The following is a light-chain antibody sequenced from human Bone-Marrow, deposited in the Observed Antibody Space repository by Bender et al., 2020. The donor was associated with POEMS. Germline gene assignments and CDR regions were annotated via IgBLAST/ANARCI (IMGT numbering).Light chain of an antibody. CDR3: CSSAHNTFNWV. CDR1: SSDVGKYDA. CDR2: DVV. Sequence: QSALTQPRSVSGSPGQSVTISCTGTSSDVGKYDAVSWYQQYPGKAPKLIIYDVVKRPSGVPDRFSGSKSGNTASLTISGLQPEDEADYYCCSSAHNTFNWVFGGGTKLTVL. V-gene: IGLV2-11*02. J-gene: IGLJ3*02.